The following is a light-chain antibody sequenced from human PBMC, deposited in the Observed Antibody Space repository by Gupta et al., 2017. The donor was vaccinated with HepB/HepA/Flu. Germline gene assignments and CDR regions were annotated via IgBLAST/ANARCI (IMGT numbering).Light chain of an antibody. CDR1: SSDVGSYNL. J-gene: IGLJ1*01. V-gene: IGLV2-14*02. Sequence: QSALTQPASVSGSPGQSITISCTGTSSDVGSYNLVSWYQQHPGKALKLLIYAVTVRPAGVPDRLSGSKSGNTASLTVSGRKAEGEADYYCVSYVCSDNCVFGSGTKVTVL. CDR3: VSYVCSDNCV. CDR2: AVT.